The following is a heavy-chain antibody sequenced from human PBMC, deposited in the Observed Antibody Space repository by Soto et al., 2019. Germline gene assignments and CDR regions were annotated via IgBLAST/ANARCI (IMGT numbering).Heavy chain of an antibody. CDR2: ISSTGRTI. CDR1: GFTFSNYY. D-gene: IGHD6-19*01. V-gene: IGHV3-11*01. J-gene: IGHJ4*02. Sequence: PGGSLRLSCGASGFTFSNYYMSWIRQAPGKGLEWVSYISSTGRTIYYADSVKGRFTVSRDNAQNSLSLKLNSLRVEDMAVYYCARSYSSGWEFDYWGQGTQVTVSS. CDR3: ARSYSSGWEFDY.